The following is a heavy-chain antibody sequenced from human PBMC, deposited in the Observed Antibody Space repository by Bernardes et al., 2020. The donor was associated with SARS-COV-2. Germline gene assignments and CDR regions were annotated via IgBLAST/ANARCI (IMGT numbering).Heavy chain of an antibody. J-gene: IGHJ4*02. Sequence: SETLSLTCTVSGGSISTSNYYWGRIRQPPGKGREWIGSIYYSENTYYNPTLKSRVTISVDTSKNQFSLKPSSVTAADTAVYYCASPTYDFWSCHPEYWGQGTLVTVSS. CDR1: GGSISTSNYY. V-gene: IGHV4-39*01. CDR3: ASPTYDFWSCHPEY. CDR2: IYYSENT. D-gene: IGHD3-3*01.